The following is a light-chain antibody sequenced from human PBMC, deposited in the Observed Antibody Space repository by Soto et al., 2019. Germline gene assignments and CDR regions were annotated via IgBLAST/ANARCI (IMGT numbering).Light chain of an antibody. V-gene: IGKV1-39*01. CDR3: QQSYSPPRK. CDR1: QSIITY. Sequence: DIQTAQSPSSLSASVGDRVTITCRASQSIITYLNWYQQKAGKAPKVLIYAASSLHSGVPSRFSGSGFGTDFTLTISSLQPEDFATYYCQQSYSPPRKFGQGTKVDSK. CDR2: AAS. J-gene: IGKJ1*01.